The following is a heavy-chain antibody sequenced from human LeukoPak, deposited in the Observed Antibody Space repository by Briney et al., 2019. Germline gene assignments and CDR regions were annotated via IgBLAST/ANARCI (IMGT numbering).Heavy chain of an antibody. D-gene: IGHD3-10*01. CDR3: ARSQNYYGSGDY. Sequence: SETLSLTCTVSGGSISSYYWSWLRQPPGKALEWIGYIYYTGKTYYNPSLEGRVTILVDTSRNHFSVKLSSVAAADTAVYYCARSQNYYGSGDYWSQGTLVTVSS. V-gene: IGHV4-59*01. CDR2: IYYTGKT. CDR1: GGSISSYY. J-gene: IGHJ4*02.